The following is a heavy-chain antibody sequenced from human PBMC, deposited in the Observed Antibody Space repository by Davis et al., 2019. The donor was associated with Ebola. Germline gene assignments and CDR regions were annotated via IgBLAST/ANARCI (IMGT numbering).Heavy chain of an antibody. CDR1: GFTFSSYW. V-gene: IGHV3-74*03. CDR3: ATLPGYY. CDR2: INRDGSTT. Sequence: HTGGSLRLSCAASGFTFSSYWMHWVRQAPGKGLAWVSCINRDGSTTTYADSVKGRFTISRDNAKNTLYLQMNNLRVEDTAVYYCATLPGYYWGQGTLVTVSS. D-gene: IGHD1-26*01. J-gene: IGHJ4*02.